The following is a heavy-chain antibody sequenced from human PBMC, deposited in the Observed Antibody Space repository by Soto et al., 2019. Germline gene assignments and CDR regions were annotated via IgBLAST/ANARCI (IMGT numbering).Heavy chain of an antibody. CDR1: GFSFSNYG. CDR2: IYYDGSNK. J-gene: IGHJ4*02. V-gene: IGHV3-33*01. D-gene: IGHD1-26*01. CDR3: ARAATSGSYSRFDD. Sequence: QVQLVESGGGVVQPGRSLRLSCAASGFSFSNYGMHWVRQAPGKGLEWVAAIYYDGSNKEYADSVKGRFTISRDNSKNSLFLQMDSVRAEDTAVYYCARAATSGSYSRFDDWGQGNLVTVSS.